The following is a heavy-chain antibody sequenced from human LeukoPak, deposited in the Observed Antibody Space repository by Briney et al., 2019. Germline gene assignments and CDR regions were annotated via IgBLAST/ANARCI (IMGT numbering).Heavy chain of an antibody. D-gene: IGHD3-16*01. CDR3: ARISAADTFGVSDY. CDR2: INPNSGGT. V-gene: IGHV1-2*02. CDR1: GYTFTGYY. J-gene: IGHJ4*02. Sequence: GASVKVSCKASGYTFTGYYMHWVRQAPGQGLEWMGWINPNSGGTNYAQKFQGRVTMTRDTSISTAYMELSRLRSDDTAVYYCARISAADTFGVSDYWGQGTLVTVSS.